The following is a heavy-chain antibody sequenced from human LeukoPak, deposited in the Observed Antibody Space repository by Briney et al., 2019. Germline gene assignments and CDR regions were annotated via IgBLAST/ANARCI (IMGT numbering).Heavy chain of an antibody. CDR1: EYSFATYW. CDR3: ARPLQGIVGATGFDY. CDR2: IYPSDSDT. Sequence: GESLKISCQGSEYSFATYWIAWLRQMPGKGMEWMGIIYPSDSDTRYSPSFQGQVTISADKSIKTAYLQWSSLKASDTAMYYCARPLQGIVGATGFDYWGQGTLVTVSS. V-gene: IGHV5-51*01. J-gene: IGHJ4*02. D-gene: IGHD1-26*01.